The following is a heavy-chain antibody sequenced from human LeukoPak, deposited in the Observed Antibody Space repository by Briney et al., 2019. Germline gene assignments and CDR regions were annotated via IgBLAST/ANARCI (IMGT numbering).Heavy chain of an antibody. CDR3: ARSGYCSSTSCYHQYFQH. D-gene: IGHD2-2*01. CDR2: IYYSGST. CDR1: GGSISSYY. Sequence: SETLSLTCTVSGGSISSYYWSWIRQPPGKGLEWIGYIYYSGSTNYNPSLESRVTISVDTSKNQFSLKLSSVTAADTAVYYCARSGYCSSTSCYHQYFQHWGQGTLVTVSS. J-gene: IGHJ1*01. V-gene: IGHV4-59*01.